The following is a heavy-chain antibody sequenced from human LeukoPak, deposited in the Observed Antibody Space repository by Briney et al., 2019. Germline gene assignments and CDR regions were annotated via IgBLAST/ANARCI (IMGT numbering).Heavy chain of an antibody. CDR1: GFTLTTSE. CDR2: INSDNGV. Sequence: GGSLRLSCAASGFTLTTSEMDWVRQAPGKGLEWVAYINSDNGVLYGDSVKGRFTISSDKATNSLYLQMNSLRAEDTAVYYCARPSEAYYYYMDVWGKGTTVTVSS. J-gene: IGHJ6*03. V-gene: IGHV3-48*03. D-gene: IGHD6-6*01. CDR3: ARPSEAYYYYMDV.